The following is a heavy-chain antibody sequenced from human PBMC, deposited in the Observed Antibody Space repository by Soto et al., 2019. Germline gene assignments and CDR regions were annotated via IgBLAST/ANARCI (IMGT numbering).Heavy chain of an antibody. V-gene: IGHV4-34*01. J-gene: IGHJ4*02. CDR3: ARVYGRNVDY. D-gene: IGHD1-1*01. CDR2: INHSGST. Sequence: QVQLQQWGAGLLKPSETLSLTCAVYGGSFSGYYWNWIRPPPGKGLEWIGEINHSGSTNYNPSLKSRVTISVDTSKIQFSLKLSSVTAADTAVDYCARVYGRNVDYWVQGTLVTVSS. CDR1: GGSFSGYY.